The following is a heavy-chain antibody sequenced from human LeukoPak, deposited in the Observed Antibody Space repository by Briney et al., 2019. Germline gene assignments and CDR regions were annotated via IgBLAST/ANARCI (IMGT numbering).Heavy chain of an antibody. CDR2: INHSGST. CDR3: ARRGPYDFWSGYYRDAFDI. CDR1: GGTFSGYY. D-gene: IGHD3-3*01. V-gene: IGHV4-34*01. J-gene: IGHJ3*02. Sequence: PSGTLSLTCAVYGGTFSGYYWSWIRQPPGKGLGWIGEINHSGSTNYNPSLKSRVTISVDTSKNQFSLKLSSVTAADTAVYYCARRGPYDFWSGYYRDAFDIWGQGTMVTVSS.